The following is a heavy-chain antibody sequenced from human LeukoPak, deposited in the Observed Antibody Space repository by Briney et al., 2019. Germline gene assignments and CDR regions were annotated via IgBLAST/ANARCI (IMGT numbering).Heavy chain of an antibody. CDR3: ARDMQLVAYYFDY. CDR1: GGSISSYY. D-gene: IGHD6-6*01. J-gene: IGHJ4*02. V-gene: IGHV4-59*01. CDR2: IYYSGST. Sequence: SETLSLTCTVSGGSISSYYWSWIRQPPGKGLEWIGYIYYSGSTNYNPSLKSRVTISVDTSKNQFSLKLSSVTAADTAVYYCARDMQLVAYYFDYWGQGTLVTVSS.